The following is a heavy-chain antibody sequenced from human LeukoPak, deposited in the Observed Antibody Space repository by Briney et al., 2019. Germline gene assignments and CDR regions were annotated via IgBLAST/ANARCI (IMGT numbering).Heavy chain of an antibody. CDR3: ARINYEGDS. V-gene: IGHV3-74*01. Sequence: GGSLRLSCAASGFTFSSYSMNWVRQAPGKGLVWVSHINNDGSYATYAESVKGRFTISRDNAKNTLFLQMNSLRAEDTAVYYCARINYEGDSWGQGTLVTVSS. J-gene: IGHJ4*02. D-gene: IGHD3-16*01. CDR2: INNDGSYA. CDR1: GFTFSSYS.